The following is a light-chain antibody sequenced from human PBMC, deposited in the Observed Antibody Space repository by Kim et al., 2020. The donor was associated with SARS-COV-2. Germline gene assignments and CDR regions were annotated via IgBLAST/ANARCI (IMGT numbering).Light chain of an antibody. CDR3: QVCDSSDYCSVV. V-gene: IGLV3-21*01. CDR2: YNS. Sequence: ARIACRGNTSGNNHVQYSRQNQRKPPLLLIHYNSDRPSGISERFSGSYAGTTATLTISRVDAGHDADYYCQVCDSSDYCSVVFGGGTKLTVL. J-gene: IGLJ2*01. CDR1: TSGNNH.